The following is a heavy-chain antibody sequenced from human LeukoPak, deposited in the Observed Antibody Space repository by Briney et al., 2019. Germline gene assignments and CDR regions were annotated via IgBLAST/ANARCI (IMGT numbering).Heavy chain of an antibody. D-gene: IGHD7-27*01. CDR3: ASNAGVNAPSGDWFDP. Sequence: PSETLSLTCTVSGGSISSSSYYWSWIRQHPGKGLEWIGYIYYSGSTYYNPSLKSRVTISVDTSKNQFSLKLSSVTAADTAVYYCASNAGVNAPSGDWFDPWGQGTLVTVSS. CDR2: IYYSGST. V-gene: IGHV4-31*03. J-gene: IGHJ5*02. CDR1: GGSISSSSYY.